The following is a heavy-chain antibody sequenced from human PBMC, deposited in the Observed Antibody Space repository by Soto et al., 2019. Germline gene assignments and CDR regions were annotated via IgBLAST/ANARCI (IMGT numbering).Heavy chain of an antibody. CDR2: INPNSGGT. CDR3: ARDMAAPHEYGMDV. V-gene: IGHV1-2*02. D-gene: IGHD6-6*01. Sequence: GASVKVSCKASGYTFTGYYMHWVRQAPGQGLEWMGWINPNSGGTNYAQKFQGRVTMTRDTSISTAYMELSRLRSDDTAVYYCARDMAAPHEYGMDVWGQGTTVTVSS. CDR1: GYTFTGYY. J-gene: IGHJ6*02.